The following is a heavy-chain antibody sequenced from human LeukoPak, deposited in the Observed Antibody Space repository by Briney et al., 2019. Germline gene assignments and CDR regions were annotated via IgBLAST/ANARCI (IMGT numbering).Heavy chain of an antibody. V-gene: IGHV1-18*01. CDR2: ISAYNGNT. Sequence: ASVKVSCKASGYTFTNYGISWVRQAPGQGLEWMGWISAYNGNTNYAQKLQGRVTMTTDPSTSTAYMELRSLRSDDTAVYYCARDLRYCSSTNCPKNVFDIWGQGTMVTVSS. CDR3: ARDLRYCSSTNCPKNVFDI. J-gene: IGHJ3*02. D-gene: IGHD2-2*01. CDR1: GYTFTNYG.